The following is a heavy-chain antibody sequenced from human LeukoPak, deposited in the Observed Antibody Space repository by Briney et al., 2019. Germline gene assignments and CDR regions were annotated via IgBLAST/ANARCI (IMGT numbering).Heavy chain of an antibody. J-gene: IGHJ5*02. V-gene: IGHV4-59*11. D-gene: IGHD5-18*01. Sequence: PSETLSLTCTVSGGSISSHYWSWIRQPPGKGLEWIGYIYYSGSTNYNPSLKSRVTISVDTSKNQFSLKLSSVTAADTAVYYCARENSYGTGVNWFDPWGQGTLVTVSS. CDR3: ARENSYGTGVNWFDP. CDR2: IYYSGST. CDR1: GGSISSHY.